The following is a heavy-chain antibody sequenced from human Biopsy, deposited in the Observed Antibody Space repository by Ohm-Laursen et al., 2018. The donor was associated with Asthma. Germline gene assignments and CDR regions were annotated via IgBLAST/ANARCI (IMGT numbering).Heavy chain of an antibody. J-gene: IGHJ4*02. CDR3: ARIPRRSGSYFVDY. Sequence: SDTLSLTCTVSGDSITSGGCCWNWIRQHPGKGLEWIGYIHHSGISYFNPSLKSRVSFSRDTSKNQFSLRLSSVTAADTAMYYCARIPRRSGSYFVDYWGQGTLVTVSS. V-gene: IGHV4-31*03. D-gene: IGHD3-22*01. CDR2: IHHSGIS. CDR1: GDSITSGGCC.